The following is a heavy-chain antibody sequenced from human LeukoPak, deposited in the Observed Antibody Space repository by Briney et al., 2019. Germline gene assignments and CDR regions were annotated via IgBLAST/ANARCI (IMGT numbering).Heavy chain of an antibody. CDR2: INHSGST. D-gene: IGHD3-3*01. J-gene: IGHJ3*02. CDR3: AREGVVRTIFGVVIPNAFDI. CDR1: GGSISSSSYY. V-gene: IGHV4-39*07. Sequence: PSETLSLTFTVSGGSISSSSYYWGWIRQPPGKGLEWIGEINHSGSTNYNPSLKSRVTISVDTSKNQFSLKLSSVTAADTAVYYCAREGVVRTIFGVVIPNAFDIWGQGTMVTVSS.